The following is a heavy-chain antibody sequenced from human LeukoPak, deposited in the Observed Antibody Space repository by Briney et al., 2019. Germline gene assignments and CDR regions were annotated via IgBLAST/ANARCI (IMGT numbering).Heavy chain of an antibody. CDR3: ARDHYGDPINYYYYYGMDV. CDR1: GGSISRSNFY. CDR2: IHYSGST. J-gene: IGHJ6*02. D-gene: IGHD4-17*01. Sequence: SETLSLTCTVSGGSISRSNFYWGWIRQPPGKGLEWIGSIHYSGSTYYNPSLKSRVTISVDTSKNQFSLQLNSVTPEDTAVYYCARDHYGDPINYYYYYGMDVWGQGTTVTVSS. V-gene: IGHV4-39*02.